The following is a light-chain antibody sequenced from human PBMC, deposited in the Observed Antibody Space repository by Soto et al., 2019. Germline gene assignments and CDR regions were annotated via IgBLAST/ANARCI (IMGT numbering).Light chain of an antibody. CDR1: QSVSGSY. CDR2: GSS. CDR3: QQYGSSPPYT. Sequence: EIVLTQSPGTLSLSPGERATLSCRASQSVSGSYLAWYQQKPGQSPRLLISGSSDRATGIPDRFSGSGSGTDFTLTISRVAPEDFAVYYCQQYGSSPPYTFGQGTKLEIK. V-gene: IGKV3-20*01. J-gene: IGKJ2*01.